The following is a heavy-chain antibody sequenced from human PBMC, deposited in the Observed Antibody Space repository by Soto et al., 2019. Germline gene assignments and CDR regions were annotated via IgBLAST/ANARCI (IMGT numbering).Heavy chain of an antibody. CDR3: ARYCSSTSCYSNWFDP. D-gene: IGHD2-2*01. CDR1: GGSISSGGYY. J-gene: IGHJ5*02. Sequence: QVQLQESGPGLVKPSQTLSLTCTVSGGSISSGGYYWSWIRQHPGKGLEWIGYIYYSGSTYYNPSLKSRVTISVDTSKNQFSLKLSSVTSADTAVYYCARYCSSTSCYSNWFDPWGQGTLDTVSS. CDR2: IYYSGST. V-gene: IGHV4-31*03.